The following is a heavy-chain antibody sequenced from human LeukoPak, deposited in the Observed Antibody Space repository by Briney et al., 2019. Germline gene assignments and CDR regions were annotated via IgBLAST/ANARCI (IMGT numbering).Heavy chain of an antibody. D-gene: IGHD5-18*01. CDR2: ISSSSSYI. J-gene: IGHJ4*02. V-gene: IGHV3-21*01. CDR3: ARGGDTAMPNPSDY. Sequence: GGSLRLSCAASGFTFGSYSMNWVRQAPGKGLEWVSSISSSSSYINYADSVKGRFTISRDNAKNSLYLQMNSLRAEDRAVYYCARGGDTAMPNPSDYWGQGTLVTVSS. CDR1: GFTFGSYS.